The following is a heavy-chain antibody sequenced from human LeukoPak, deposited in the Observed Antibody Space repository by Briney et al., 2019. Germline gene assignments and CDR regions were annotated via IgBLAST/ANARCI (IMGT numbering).Heavy chain of an antibody. V-gene: IGHV1-69*13. CDR3: ASINSGSYGGKNY. D-gene: IGHD1-26*01. CDR1: GGTFSSYA. Sequence: SVKVSCKASGGTFSSYAISWVRQAPGQGLEWMGGTIPIFGTANYAQKFQGRVTITADESTSTAYMELSSLRSEDTAVYYCASINSGSYGGKNYWGQGTLVTVSS. CDR2: TIPIFGTA. J-gene: IGHJ4*02.